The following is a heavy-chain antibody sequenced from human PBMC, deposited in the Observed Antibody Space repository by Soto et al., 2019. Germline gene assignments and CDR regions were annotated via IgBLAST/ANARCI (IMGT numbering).Heavy chain of an antibody. D-gene: IGHD6-19*01. CDR2: ISSSSSYI. Sequence: GGSLRLSCAASGFTFSSYSMNWVRQAPGKGLEWVSSISSSSSYIYYADSVKGRFTISRDNAKNSLYLQMNSLRAEDTAVYYCARAAVAGTSWNDYWGQGTLVTVSS. CDR3: ARAAVAGTSWNDY. CDR1: GFTFSSYS. V-gene: IGHV3-21*01. J-gene: IGHJ4*02.